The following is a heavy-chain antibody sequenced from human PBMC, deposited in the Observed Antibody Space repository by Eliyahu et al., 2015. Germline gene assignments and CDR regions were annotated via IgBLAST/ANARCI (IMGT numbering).Heavy chain of an antibody. CDR3: ARHSSPPYYYDSSNGGAFDI. Sequence: EVQLVQSGAEVKKPGESLKISCKGSGYSFTSYWIGWVRQMPGKGLEWMGIIYPGDSDTRYSPSFQGQVTISADKSISTAYLQWSSLKASDTAMYYCARHSSPPYYYDSSNGGAFDIWGQGTMVTVSS. J-gene: IGHJ3*02. V-gene: IGHV5-51*01. D-gene: IGHD3-22*01. CDR1: GYSFTSYW. CDR2: IYPGDSDT.